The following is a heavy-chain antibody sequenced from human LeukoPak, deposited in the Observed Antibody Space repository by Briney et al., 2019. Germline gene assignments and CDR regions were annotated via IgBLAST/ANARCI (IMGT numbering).Heavy chain of an antibody. D-gene: IGHD1-14*01. CDR1: GGTFSSHA. V-gene: IGHV1-69*05. J-gene: IGHJ3*02. Sequence: SVKVSCKASGGTFSSHAISWVRQAPGQGLEWMGRIIPIFGTANYAQKFQGRVTITTDESTSTAYMELSSLRSEDTAVYYCARRGRYVGDAFDIWGQGTMVTVSS. CDR2: IIPIFGTA. CDR3: ARRGRYVGDAFDI.